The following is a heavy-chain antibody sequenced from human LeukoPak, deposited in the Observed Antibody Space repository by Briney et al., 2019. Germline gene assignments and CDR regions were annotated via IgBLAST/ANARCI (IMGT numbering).Heavy chain of an antibody. Sequence: PGESLRLSCAASGFTFSSYWMSWVRQTPGKGLEWVANIKQDGSEKYYVGSVRGRFTISRDNAENSLYLQMNSLRAEDTAVYYCARDCGGIYCSYWGQGTLVTVSS. J-gene: IGHJ4*02. CDR1: GFTFSSYW. CDR3: ARDCGGIYCSY. D-gene: IGHD1-26*01. CDR2: IKQDGSEK. V-gene: IGHV3-7*01.